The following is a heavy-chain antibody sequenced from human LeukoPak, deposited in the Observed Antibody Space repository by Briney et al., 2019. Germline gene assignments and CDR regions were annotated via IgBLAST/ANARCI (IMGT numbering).Heavy chain of an antibody. CDR3: ARDKGELSLYYFDY. D-gene: IGHD3-16*02. J-gene: IGHJ4*02. CDR1: GVSISSYY. V-gene: IGHV4-4*07. CDR2: IYTSGST. Sequence: SETLSLTCTVSGVSISSYYWSWIRQPAGKGLEWIGRIYTSGSTNYNPSLKSRVTMSVDTSKNQFSLKLSSVTAADTAVYYCARDKGELSLYYFDYWGQGTLVTVSS.